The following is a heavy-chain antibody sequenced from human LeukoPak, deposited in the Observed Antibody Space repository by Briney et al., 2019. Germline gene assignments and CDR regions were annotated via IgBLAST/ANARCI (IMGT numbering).Heavy chain of an antibody. J-gene: IGHJ4*02. D-gene: IGHD4-17*01. CDR2: IKQDGSEK. Sequence: QPGRSLRLSCAVSGFSFNTYWMTWVRQAPGKGLEWVANIKQDGSEKYYVDSVKGRFTISRDYAKNSLYLQMNSLRAEDTAVYYCAKHPYGVLDYWGQGTLVTVSS. CDR1: GFSFNTYW. CDR3: AKHPYGVLDY. V-gene: IGHV3-7*01.